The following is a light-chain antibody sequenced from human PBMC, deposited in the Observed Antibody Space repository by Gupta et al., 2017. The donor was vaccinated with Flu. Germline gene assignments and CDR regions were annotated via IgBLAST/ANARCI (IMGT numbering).Light chain of an antibody. CDR3: QQLNTYPYN. V-gene: IGKV1-5*03. Sequence: DIQMTQSPSTLSASAGDRVTITCRASESISTWLAWYQQKPGKAPKLLIYKASSLESGVPSRFSGSGPGTEFTLTISSLQPDDFAAYYCQQLNTYPYNFGQGTKLEIK. J-gene: IGKJ2*01. CDR1: ESISTW. CDR2: KAS.